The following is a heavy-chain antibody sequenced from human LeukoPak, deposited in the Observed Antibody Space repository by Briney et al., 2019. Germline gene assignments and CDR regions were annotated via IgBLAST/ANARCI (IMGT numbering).Heavy chain of an antibody. CDR2: INHSGST. Sequence: PSETLSLTCAVYGGTFSGYYWSWIRRPPGKGLEWIGEINHSGSTNYNPSLKSRVTISVDTSKNQFSLKLSSVTAADTAVYYCASGWFGELLGYWGQGTLVTVSS. CDR1: GGTFSGYY. V-gene: IGHV4-34*01. J-gene: IGHJ4*02. D-gene: IGHD3-10*01. CDR3: ASGWFGELLGY.